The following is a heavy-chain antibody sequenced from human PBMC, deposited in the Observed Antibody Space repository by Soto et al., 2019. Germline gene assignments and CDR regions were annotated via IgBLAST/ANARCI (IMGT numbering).Heavy chain of an antibody. CDR1: GFTFSSYA. D-gene: IGHD6-13*01. V-gene: IGHV3-23*01. J-gene: IGHJ4*02. CDR3: GGSSSWKDY. CDR2: ISGSGYST. Sequence: EVQLLESGGGLVQPGGSLRLSCAASGFTFSSYAMNWVRQAPGKGLEWVSGISGSGYSTYYADSVKGRFTISRDNSKNTLYLQMNGLGDEDTAVYYCGGSSSWKDYWGQGTLVTVSS.